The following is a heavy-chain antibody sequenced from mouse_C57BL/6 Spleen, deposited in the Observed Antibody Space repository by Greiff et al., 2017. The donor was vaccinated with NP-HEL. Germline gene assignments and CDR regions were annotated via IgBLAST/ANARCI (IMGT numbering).Heavy chain of an antibody. J-gene: IGHJ4*01. CDR3: ARWATVVATGMDY. CDR1: GYAFSSYW. CDR2: IYPGDGDT. D-gene: IGHD1-1*01. V-gene: IGHV1-80*01. Sequence: VQLQQSGAELVKPGASVKICCKASGYAFSSYWMNWVKQRPGKGLEWIGQIYPGDGDTNYNGKLKGKATLTADKSSSTAYMQLSSLTSEDSAVYFCARWATVVATGMDYWGQGTSVTVSS.